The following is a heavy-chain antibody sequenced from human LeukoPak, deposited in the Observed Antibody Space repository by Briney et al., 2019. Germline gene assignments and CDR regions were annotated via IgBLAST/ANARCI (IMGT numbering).Heavy chain of an antibody. Sequence: PGGSLRLSCAASGFTFSSYWMSWVRQAPGKGLQWVANIKQDGGEKYYVDSVKGRFTISRDNAKNSLFLQTNSLRVEDTAVYYCARDRVLDFWGQGTLVTVSS. CDR3: ARDRVLDF. CDR1: GFTFSSYW. V-gene: IGHV3-7*01. J-gene: IGHJ4*02. CDR2: IKQDGGEK. D-gene: IGHD2-8*02.